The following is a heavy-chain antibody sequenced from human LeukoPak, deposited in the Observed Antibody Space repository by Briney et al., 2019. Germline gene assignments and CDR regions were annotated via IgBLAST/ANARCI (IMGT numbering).Heavy chain of an antibody. V-gene: IGHV3-23*01. CDR2: ISGSGGST. Sequence: PGGSLRLSCAASGFTFSSYAMSCVRQAPGKGLEWVSAISGSGGSTYYADSVKGRFTISRDNSKNTLYLQMNSLRAEDTAVYYCARGVGGSYLFDYWGQGTLVTVSS. CDR3: ARGVGGSYLFDY. J-gene: IGHJ4*02. CDR1: GFTFSSYA. D-gene: IGHD1-26*01.